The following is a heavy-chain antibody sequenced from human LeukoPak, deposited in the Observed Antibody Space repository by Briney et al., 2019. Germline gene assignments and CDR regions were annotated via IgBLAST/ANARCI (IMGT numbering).Heavy chain of an antibody. D-gene: IGHD3-22*01. Sequence: QPGRSLRLSCAASGFTFDDYAMHWVRQAPGKGLEWVSGISWNSGSIGYADSVKGRFTISRDNAKNSLYLQMNSLRAEDTVLYYCAKDMYYYDSSGYPNWGQGTLVTVSS. CDR3: AKDMYYYDSSGYPN. CDR2: ISWNSGSI. V-gene: IGHV3-9*01. CDR1: GFTFDDYA. J-gene: IGHJ4*02.